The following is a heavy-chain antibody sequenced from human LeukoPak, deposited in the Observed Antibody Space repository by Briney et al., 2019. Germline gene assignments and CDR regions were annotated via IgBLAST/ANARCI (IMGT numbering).Heavy chain of an antibody. V-gene: IGHV4-34*01. Sequence: SETLSLTCAVYGGSFSGYYRSWIRQPPGKGLEWIGEINHSGSTNYNPSLKSRVTISVDTSKNQFSLKLSSVTAADTAVYYCARDLWFGRNWFDPWGQGTLVTVSS. CDR2: INHSGST. CDR1: GGSFSGYY. J-gene: IGHJ5*02. D-gene: IGHD3-10*01. CDR3: ARDLWFGRNWFDP.